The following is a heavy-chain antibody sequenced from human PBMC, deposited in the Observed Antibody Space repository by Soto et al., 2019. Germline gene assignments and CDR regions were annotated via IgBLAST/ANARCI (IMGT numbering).Heavy chain of an antibody. J-gene: IGHJ6*02. CDR2: ISPYTGNT. V-gene: IGHV1-18*01. D-gene: IGHD3-16*01. CDR1: GYIFVNYG. Sequence: QVQLVQSGDEVKKPGASVKVSCKASGYIFVNYGIAWVRQAPGQGLEWMGWISPYTGNTHSATKVQGRLTMTTDTSKSTAYMHLGSLTSDDTAVYYCVMVDNYVTPTPQDVWGQGTTVTVSS. CDR3: VMVDNYVTPTPQDV.